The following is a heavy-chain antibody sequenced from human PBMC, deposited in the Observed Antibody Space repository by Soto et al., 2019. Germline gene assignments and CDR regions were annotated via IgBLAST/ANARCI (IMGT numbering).Heavy chain of an antibody. CDR2: INPDNGNT. V-gene: IGHV1-3*01. CDR3: ARGIATGQLDP. D-gene: IGHD2-15*01. J-gene: IGHJ5*02. CDR1: GYTFTRYT. Sequence: ASVKVSCKASGYTFTRYTMNWVRQAPGQRPEWMGWINPDNGNTKSSQKFQDRVIITRDTSASTAYMDLSSLRFEDTAVYYCARGIATGQLDPWGQGTLVTVSS.